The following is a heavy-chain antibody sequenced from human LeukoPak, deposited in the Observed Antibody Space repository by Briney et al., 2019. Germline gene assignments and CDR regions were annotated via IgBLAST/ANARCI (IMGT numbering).Heavy chain of an antibody. CDR1: GFTFSDYY. J-gene: IGHJ4*02. V-gene: IGHV3-49*03. D-gene: IGHD2-15*01. Sequence: GGSLRLSCAASGFTFSDYYMSWIRQAPGKGLEWVGFIRSKAYGGTTEYAASVKGRFTISRDDSKSIAYLQMNSLKTDDTAVYYCTRGKGDQGWYWGQGTLVTVSS. CDR3: TRGKGDQGWY. CDR2: IRSKAYGGTT.